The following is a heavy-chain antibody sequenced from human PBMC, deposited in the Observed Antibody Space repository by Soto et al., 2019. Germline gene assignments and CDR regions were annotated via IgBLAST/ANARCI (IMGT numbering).Heavy chain of an antibody. CDR3: AKDKYFYDSSGDTLDY. V-gene: IGHV3-30*18. CDR2: ISYDGSKK. CDR1: GFTFSDHA. J-gene: IGHJ4*02. D-gene: IGHD3-22*01. Sequence: QVQVVESGGGVVQPGRSLRLSCAVSGFTFSDHAMHWVRQAPGKGLDWVAAISYDGSKKDYADSVKGRFTMSRDNSKNTLLLQMNSLRAEDTAVYYCAKDKYFYDSSGDTLDYWGQGTLVIVSS.